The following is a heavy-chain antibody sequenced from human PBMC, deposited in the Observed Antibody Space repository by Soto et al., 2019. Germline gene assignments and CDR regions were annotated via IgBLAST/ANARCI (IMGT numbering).Heavy chain of an antibody. CDR1: GGSISSGGYS. CDR2: IYHSGST. J-gene: IGHJ4*02. D-gene: IGHD5-18*01. V-gene: IGHV4-30-2*01. Sequence: PSETLSLTCAVSGGSISSGGYSWSWIRQPPGKGLEWIGYIYHSGSTYYNPSLKSRVTISVDRSKNQFSLKLSSVTAADTAVYYCARSGYSYRFDYWGQGTLVTVSS. CDR3: ARSGYSYRFDY.